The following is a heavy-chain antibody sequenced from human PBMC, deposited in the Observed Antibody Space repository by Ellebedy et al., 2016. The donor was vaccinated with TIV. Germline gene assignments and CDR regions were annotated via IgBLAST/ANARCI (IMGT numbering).Heavy chain of an antibody. CDR2: IVYDGSNK. Sequence: PGGSLRLSCAASGFTFSNYAMHWVRQAPGKGLEWVAAIVYDGSNKYYADSVKGRFTVSRDNSKNTVFLQMNSLRVEDTAVYYWAKGLVDTAMADYWGQGTLVTVSS. CDR3: AKGLVDTAMADY. CDR1: GFTFSNYA. D-gene: IGHD5-18*01. V-gene: IGHV3-30-3*01. J-gene: IGHJ4*02.